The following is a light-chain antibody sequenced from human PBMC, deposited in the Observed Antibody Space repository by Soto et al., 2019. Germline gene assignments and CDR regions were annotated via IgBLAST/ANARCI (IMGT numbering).Light chain of an antibody. CDR3: SSYSTSRDVF. CDR2: EVS. Sequence: QSALTQPASVSGSPGQSIIISCTGTSSDVGGYKYVSWYQQHPGKAPKLMIYEVSNRPSGVSNRFSGSKSDNTASLTISGLQAEDEADYYCSSYSTSRDVFFGGGTKVTVL. CDR1: SSDVGGYKY. V-gene: IGLV2-14*01. J-gene: IGLJ2*01.